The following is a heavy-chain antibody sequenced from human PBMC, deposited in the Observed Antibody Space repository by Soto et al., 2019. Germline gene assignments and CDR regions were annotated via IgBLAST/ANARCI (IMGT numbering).Heavy chain of an antibody. J-gene: IGHJ3*02. V-gene: IGHV3-30*18. D-gene: IGHD3-22*01. Sequence: GGSLRLSCAASGFTFSSYGMHWVRQAPGKGLEWVAVISYDGSNKYYADSVKGRFTISRDNSKNTLYLQMNSLRAEDTAVYYCAKDQYYYDSSGSDAFDIWGQGTMVTVSS. CDR2: ISYDGSNK. CDR3: AKDQYYYDSSGSDAFDI. CDR1: GFTFSSYG.